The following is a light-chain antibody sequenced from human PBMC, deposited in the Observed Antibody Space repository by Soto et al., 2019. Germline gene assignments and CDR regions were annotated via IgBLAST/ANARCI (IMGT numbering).Light chain of an antibody. CDR3: QQRSNWLT. Sequence: EIVLTQSPGTLSLSLGERATLSCRASQSVSSSYLAWYQQRPGQAPRLLIFATSHRATDIPTRFSGSGSEADFTLTISSLEPEDFAVYYCQQRSNWLTFGQGTRLEIK. V-gene: IGKV3D-20*02. CDR1: QSVSSSY. CDR2: ATS. J-gene: IGKJ5*01.